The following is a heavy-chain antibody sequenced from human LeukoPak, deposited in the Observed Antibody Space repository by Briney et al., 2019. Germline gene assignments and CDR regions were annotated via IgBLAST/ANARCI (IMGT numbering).Heavy chain of an antibody. CDR1: GFTFSSYA. Sequence: GGSLRLFCAASGFTFSSYAMSWVRQAPGKGLEWVSAISGNGGSTYYADSVKGRFTISRDNSKNTLYLQMNSLRAEDTAVYYCAENQKSPATAYDYWGQGTLVTVSS. CDR2: ISGNGGST. CDR3: AENQKSPATAYDY. V-gene: IGHV3-23*01. D-gene: IGHD1-14*01. J-gene: IGHJ4*02.